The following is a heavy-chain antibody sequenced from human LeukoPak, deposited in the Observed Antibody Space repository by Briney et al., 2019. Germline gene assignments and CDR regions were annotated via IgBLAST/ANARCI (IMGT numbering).Heavy chain of an antibody. CDR3: ARAPYSSSPYYYYGMDV. CDR2: ISAYNGNT. CDR1: GYTFTSYG. Sequence: ASVKVSCKASGYTFTSYGISWVRQAPGQGLEWMGWISAYNGNTNYAQKLQGRVTMTTDTSTSTAYMELRSLRPDDTAVHYCARAPYSSSPYYYYGMDVWGQGTTVTVSS. J-gene: IGHJ6*02. V-gene: IGHV1-18*01. D-gene: IGHD6-13*01.